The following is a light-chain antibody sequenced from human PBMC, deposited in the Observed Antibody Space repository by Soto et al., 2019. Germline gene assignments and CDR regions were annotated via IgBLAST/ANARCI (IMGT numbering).Light chain of an antibody. CDR1: RGSIASNY. J-gene: IGLJ2*01. V-gene: IGLV6-57*04. Sequence: NFMLTQPHSASESPGKTVTLSCTRSRGSIASNYVQWYQQRPASAPTPVIYEDNERPSGVPDRFSGSIDSSSNSASLTISGLKTDDEADYYCQSYHSGNVVFGGGTKLTVL. CDR2: EDN. CDR3: QSYHSGNVV.